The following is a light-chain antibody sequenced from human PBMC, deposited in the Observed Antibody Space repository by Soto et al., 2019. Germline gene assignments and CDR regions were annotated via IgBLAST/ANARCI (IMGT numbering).Light chain of an antibody. CDR3: SSCAATNNPFF. CDR2: EVS. J-gene: IGLJ1*01. CDR1: SSDVGGCKF. Sequence: QSALTQPPSASGSPGQSVTISCTGTSSDVGGCKFVSWYQQYPGKAPKLIIYEVSKRPSGVPDRFSGSKSGNTASLTVSGLQLKVGVDNNCSSCAATNNPFFFGPGPRSPS. V-gene: IGLV2-8*01.